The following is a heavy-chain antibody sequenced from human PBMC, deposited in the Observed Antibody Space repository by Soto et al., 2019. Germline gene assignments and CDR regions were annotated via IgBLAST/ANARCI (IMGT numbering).Heavy chain of an antibody. CDR2: ISASGGST. CDR1: GFTFSSQA. D-gene: IGHD6-19*01. J-gene: IGHJ4*02. Sequence: EVQLLDSGGGLVQPGGSLRLSCTASGFTFSSQAMSWVRQAPGKGLEWVSGISASGGSTYYADLVRDRFTISRDNSKNTLYLQMNSLRADDTAVYYCAKGPGPGQWLATGSYYFDYWGQGTLVTVSS. CDR3: AKGPGPGQWLATGSYYFDY. V-gene: IGHV3-23*01.